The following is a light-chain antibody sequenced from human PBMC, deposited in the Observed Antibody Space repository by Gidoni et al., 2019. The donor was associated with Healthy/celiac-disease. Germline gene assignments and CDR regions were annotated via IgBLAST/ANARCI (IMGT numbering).Light chain of an antibody. CDR3: AAWDVSLNVPL. CDR1: SANRGSNP. CDR2: SNQ. Sequence: QTVLLPPPSASGTPGQRVTSAWSGSSANRGSNPVNWYQQHPGTAPKPRLYSNQQRPPGVPDRFSGATSGTSASLSISGLRSEDEADYYGAAWDVSLNVPLFGRGTKLSVL. V-gene: IGLV1-44*01. J-gene: IGLJ2*01.